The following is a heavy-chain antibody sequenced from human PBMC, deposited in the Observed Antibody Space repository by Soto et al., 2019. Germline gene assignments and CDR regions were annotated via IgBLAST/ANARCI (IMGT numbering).Heavy chain of an antibody. CDR1: GFTFSSYS. Sequence: GGSLRLSCAAYGFTFSSYSMNWVRQAPGKGLEWVSSISSSSSYIYYADSVKGRFTISRDNAKNSLYLQMNSLRAEDTAVYYCARDSRDCSSTSCPDYWGQGTLVTVSS. J-gene: IGHJ4*02. V-gene: IGHV3-21*01. CDR3: ARDSRDCSSTSCPDY. D-gene: IGHD2-2*01. CDR2: ISSSSSYI.